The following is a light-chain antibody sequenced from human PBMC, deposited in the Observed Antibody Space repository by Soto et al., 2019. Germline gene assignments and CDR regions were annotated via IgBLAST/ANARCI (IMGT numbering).Light chain of an antibody. CDR3: QHYNQWFMYT. CDR2: GAS. CDR1: QSVSSN. Sequence: EVVMTQSPATLSVSPGERVTLSCRASQSVSSNLAWYQQKHGQAPRLLIYGASTRATGIPARFSGSGSGTEFTLTISSLQSEDFAIYYCQHYNQWFMYTFGQGTKVDIK. V-gene: IGKV3-15*01. J-gene: IGKJ2*01.